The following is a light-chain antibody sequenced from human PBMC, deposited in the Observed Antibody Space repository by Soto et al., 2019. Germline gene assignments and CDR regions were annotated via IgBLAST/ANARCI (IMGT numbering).Light chain of an antibody. CDR3: PQYNNWPFT. CDR1: QSVSSN. J-gene: IGKJ3*01. CDR2: GAS. Sequence: IVMTQSPATLSVSPGERATLSCRASQSVSSNLAWYQQKPGQAPRLLIYGASTRATGIPARFSGSGSGTEFTLTISSLQSEDFAVYYCPQYNNWPFTFGPGTKVDIK. V-gene: IGKV3D-15*01.